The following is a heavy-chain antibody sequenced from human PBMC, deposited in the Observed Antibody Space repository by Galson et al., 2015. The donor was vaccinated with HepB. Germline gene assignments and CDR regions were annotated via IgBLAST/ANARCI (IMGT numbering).Heavy chain of an antibody. V-gene: IGHV1-3*01. J-gene: IGHJ3*02. D-gene: IGHD2-2*02. CDR2: INSGNGNT. Sequence: SVKVSCKASEYTFTNYAIFWVRQAPGHRLEWMGWINSGNGNTRYSQKFQDRVTITRDTSASTAYMELSSLKSEDTAVYYCARGKLPAIARSSPTFDIWGQGTMVTVSS. CDR1: EYTFTNYA. CDR3: ARGKLPAIARSSPTFDI.